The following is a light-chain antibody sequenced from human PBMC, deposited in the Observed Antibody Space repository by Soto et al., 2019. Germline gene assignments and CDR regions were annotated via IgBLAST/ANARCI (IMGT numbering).Light chain of an antibody. Sequence: DIQMTQSPSTLSASVGDRVTVTCRASQNINSWLAWYQQKPGKAPKLLIYKASTLESGVPSRVSGSGSGTDFTLTINSLQPDDFATYYCQQYTSYSPYTFGQGTKLEI. CDR1: QNINSW. J-gene: IGKJ2*01. CDR2: KAS. V-gene: IGKV1-5*03. CDR3: QQYTSYSPYT.